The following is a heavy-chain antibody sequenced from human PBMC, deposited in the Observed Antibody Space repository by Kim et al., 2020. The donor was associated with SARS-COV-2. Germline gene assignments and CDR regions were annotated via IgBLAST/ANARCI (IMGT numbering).Heavy chain of an antibody. D-gene: IGHD3-22*01. CDR2: IASKSDYGTI. J-gene: IGHJ4*02. CDR1: GFAFSHAW. V-gene: IGHV3-15*04. Sequence: GGSLRLSCIGSGFAFSHAWMTWVRQAPGKGLEWVGRIASKSDYGTIDYAAPVKGRFTISRDDSENTLFLQMSNLTTDDTAVYYCTTGIGDSSGYYYVNTHYWGQGTLVTVSS. CDR3: TTGIGDSSGYYYVNTHY.